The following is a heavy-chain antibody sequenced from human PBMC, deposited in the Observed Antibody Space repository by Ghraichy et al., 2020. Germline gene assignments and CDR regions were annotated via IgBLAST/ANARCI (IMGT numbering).Heavy chain of an antibody. D-gene: IGHD2-8*01. CDR1: GYTFTSYG. CDR3: VRDWFCTNGVCSDCFDP. J-gene: IGHJ5*02. CDR2: VSAKNDDT. V-gene: IGHV1-18*04. Sequence: ASVKVSCKASGYTFTSYGISWVRQAPGQGPEWMGWVSAKNDDTNYAQNFKDRLTVTSDTSTNTAYMELRSLRSDDTAVYYCVRDWFCTNGVCSDCFDPWGQGTLGTVSS.